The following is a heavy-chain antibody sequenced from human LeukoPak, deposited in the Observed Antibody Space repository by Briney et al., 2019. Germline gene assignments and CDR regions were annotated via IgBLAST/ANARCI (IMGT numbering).Heavy chain of an antibody. CDR1: GYTFTGYY. CDR2: INPNSGGT. J-gene: IGHJ3*02. V-gene: IGHV1-2*04. Sequence: ASVKVSCKASGYTFTGYYMHWVRQAPGQGLEWMGWINPNSGGTNYAQKFQGWVTMTRDTSISTAYMELSRLRSDVTAVYYCAREDKITMIASGGIAFDIWGQGTMVTVSS. CDR3: AREDKITMIASGGIAFDI. D-gene: IGHD3-22*01.